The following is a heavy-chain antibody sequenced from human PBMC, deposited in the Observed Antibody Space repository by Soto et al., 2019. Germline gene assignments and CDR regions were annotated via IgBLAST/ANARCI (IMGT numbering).Heavy chain of an antibody. D-gene: IGHD1-26*01. CDR2: IFPLLAMV. V-gene: IGHV1-69*04. J-gene: IGHJ4*02. CDR3: AIEDGAAFKS. CDR1: GGDLTNSG. Sequence: QVHLVQSGAEMKKPGSSVKVSCKVSGGDLTNSGISWVRQAPGQGLEWMGGIFPLLAMVDYSQKFQGRVTITADQSTNTAYMDLGSLNSDDTAVYYCAIEDGAAFKSWGQGTLVIVSS.